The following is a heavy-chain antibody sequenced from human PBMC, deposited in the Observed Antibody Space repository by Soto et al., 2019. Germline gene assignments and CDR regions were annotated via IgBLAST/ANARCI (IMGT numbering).Heavy chain of an antibody. D-gene: IGHD2-2*01. CDR1: GYTFTSYG. V-gene: IGHV1-18*01. J-gene: IGHJ6*02. CDR3: ARERSSSPVYYYYGMDV. CDR2: ISAYNGNT. Sequence: ASVKVSCKASGYTFTSYGISWVRQAPGQGLEWMGWISAYNGNTNYAQKLQGRVTMTTDTSTSTAYMELRSLRSDDAAVYYCARERSSSPVYYYYGMDVWGQGTTVTVSS.